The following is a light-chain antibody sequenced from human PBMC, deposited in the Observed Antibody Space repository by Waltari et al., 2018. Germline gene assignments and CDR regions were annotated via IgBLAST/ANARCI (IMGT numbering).Light chain of an antibody. CDR3: QSYDKTLNAWV. Sequence: QSVLTQPPSVSGAPGQMVTISCTGSSSNIAADYAFHWYQQLSGTAPKILIFGDNSRPTGVSARFSGSKSGMSASLAITVPRPEDEGDYFCQSYDKTLNAWVFGGGTKVTVL. CDR2: GDN. J-gene: IGLJ3*02. CDR1: SSNIAADYA. V-gene: IGLV1-40*01.